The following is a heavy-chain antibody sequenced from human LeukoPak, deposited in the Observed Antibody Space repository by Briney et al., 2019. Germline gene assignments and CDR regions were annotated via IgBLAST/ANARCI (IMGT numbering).Heavy chain of an antibody. D-gene: IGHD2-21*01. CDR3: AKVIAGSPGLDP. CDR2: INPNSGGT. J-gene: IGHJ5*02. V-gene: IGHV1-2*02. Sequence: ASVKVSCKASGYTFTGYYIHWVRQAPRQGLEWMGWINPNSGGTNYAQKFQGRVTMTRDTSISTAYMEVSRLTSDDTAVYYCAKVIAGSPGLDPWGQGTLVTVSS. CDR1: GYTFTGYY.